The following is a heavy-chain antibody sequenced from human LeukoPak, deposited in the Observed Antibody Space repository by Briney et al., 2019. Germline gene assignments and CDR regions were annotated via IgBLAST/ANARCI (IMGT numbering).Heavy chain of an antibody. CDR1: GYTFTTYG. D-gene: IGHD2-15*01. Sequence: GASVKVSCKASGYTFTTYGLHWVRQAPGQRLEWMGWINAGNGNTKYSRKFQGRVTISRDTSASTAYMELSSLRSEDMAVYYCARDPYCSGGSCYSGVFDIWGQGTMVTVSS. CDR3: ARDPYCSGGSCYSGVFDI. V-gene: IGHV1-3*01. J-gene: IGHJ3*02. CDR2: INAGNGNT.